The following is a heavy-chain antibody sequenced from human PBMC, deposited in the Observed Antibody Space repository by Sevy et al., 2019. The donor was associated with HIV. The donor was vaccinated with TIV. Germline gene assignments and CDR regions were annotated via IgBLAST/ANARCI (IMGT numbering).Heavy chain of an antibody. Sequence: GGSLRLSCAASGFTVSSNYMSWVRQAPGKGLEWVSIIFSGGGTYYADSVQGRFTISRDNSKNMGYLQTNSLRAEDTAVFYCAGGATFYSDSSGRVLSVLGAFDIWGRGTMVTVSS. CDR3: AGGATFYSDSSGRVLSVLGAFDI. CDR2: IFSGGGT. J-gene: IGHJ3*02. D-gene: IGHD3-22*01. V-gene: IGHV3-53*01. CDR1: GFTVSSNY.